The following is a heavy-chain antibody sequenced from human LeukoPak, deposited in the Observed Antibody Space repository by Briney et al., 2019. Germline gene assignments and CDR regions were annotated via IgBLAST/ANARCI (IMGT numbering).Heavy chain of an antibody. CDR2: VNSYSGHT. Sequence: ASVKVSCKASGYIFTSYNIGWVRQAPGQGLEWMGWVNSYSGHTNLAQNLQGRVTMTTDSSTSTAYMEMRSLKSDDTAMFYCVRVPKAPAAVDHWGQGTLVTVSS. J-gene: IGHJ4*02. D-gene: IGHD6-19*01. CDR3: VRVPKAPAAVDH. V-gene: IGHV1-18*01. CDR1: GYIFTSYN.